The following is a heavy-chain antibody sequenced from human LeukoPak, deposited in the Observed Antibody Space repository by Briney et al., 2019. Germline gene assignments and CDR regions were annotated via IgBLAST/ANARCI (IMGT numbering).Heavy chain of an antibody. V-gene: IGHV4-59*01. CDR1: GGSISSYY. CDR3: ARDRDYYGMDV. J-gene: IGHJ6*02. CDR2: IYYSGST. Sequence: SEALSLTCTVSGGSISSYYWSWIRQPPGKGLEWIGYIYYSGSTNYNPSLKSRVTISVDTSKNQFSLKLSSVTAADTAVYYCARDRDYYGMDVWGQGTTVTVSS.